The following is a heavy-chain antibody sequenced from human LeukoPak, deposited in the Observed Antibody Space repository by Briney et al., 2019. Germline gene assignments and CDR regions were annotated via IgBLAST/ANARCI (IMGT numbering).Heavy chain of an antibody. CDR3: AREAAAGYLDY. CDR2: IGTAGDT. Sequence: PGGSLRLSCAASGFTFSSYDMHWVRQATGKGLEWVSAIGTAGDTYYPGSVKGRFTISRENAKNSLYLQMNSLRAGDTAVYYCAREAAAGYLDYWGQGTLVTVSS. J-gene: IGHJ4*02. CDR1: GFTFSSYD. V-gene: IGHV3-13*01. D-gene: IGHD6-13*01.